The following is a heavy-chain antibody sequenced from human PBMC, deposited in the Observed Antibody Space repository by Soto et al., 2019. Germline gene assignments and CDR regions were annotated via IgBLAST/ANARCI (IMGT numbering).Heavy chain of an antibody. D-gene: IGHD2-21*02. CDR1: GFTFRSYG. Sequence: AGCLKLSCTASGFTFRSYGIHWVRQAPGKGLEWVAVIWSDGSKKYYADSVKGRFTISRDNSRNTLSLQVNSLRAEDTAMYYCARGGNSILSFEYWGQGTLVTVSS. CDR3: ARGGNSILSFEY. CDR2: IWSDGSKK. J-gene: IGHJ4*02. V-gene: IGHV3-33*01.